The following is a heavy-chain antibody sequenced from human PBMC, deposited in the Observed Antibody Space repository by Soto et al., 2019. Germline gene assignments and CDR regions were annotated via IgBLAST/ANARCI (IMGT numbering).Heavy chain of an antibody. J-gene: IGHJ4*02. Sequence: QVQLQESGPGLVKPSQTLSLTCSVSGASINTGGFYWSWVRQYPGKGLDWIGYGSHTGSRYLNPSLRSRITISLDTPNNPFSLRLTSVTAADTAVYYCARVKVTTESFDSWGQGSLVTVSS. CDR2: GSHTGSR. D-gene: IGHD4-17*01. V-gene: IGHV4-31*03. CDR1: GASINTGGFY. CDR3: ARVKVTTESFDS.